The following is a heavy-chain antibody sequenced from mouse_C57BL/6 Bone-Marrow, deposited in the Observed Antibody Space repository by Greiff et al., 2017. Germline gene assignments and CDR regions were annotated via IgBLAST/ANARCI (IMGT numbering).Heavy chain of an antibody. CDR3: ASPSTVVAYYWDY. Sequence: VQLQQSGAELVKPGASVKISCKASGYTFTDYYINWVKQRPGQGLEWIGKIGPGSGSTYYNEKFKGKATLTADKSSSTAYMQRSSLTSEDSAVYFCASPSTVVAYYWDYGGQGTTLTVSS. CDR1: GYTFTDYY. CDR2: IGPGSGST. V-gene: IGHV1-77*01. J-gene: IGHJ2*01. D-gene: IGHD1-1*01.